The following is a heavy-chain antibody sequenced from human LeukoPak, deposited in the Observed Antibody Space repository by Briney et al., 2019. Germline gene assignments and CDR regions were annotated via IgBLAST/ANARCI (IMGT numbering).Heavy chain of an antibody. CDR2: ISYDGSNK. CDR1: GFTFRSYG. V-gene: IGHV3-30*18. J-gene: IGHJ6*03. Sequence: GGSLRLSCAGSGFTFRSYGMHWVRQAPGKGLEWVAVISYDGSNKYYADSVKGRFTISRDNSKNALYLQMNSLRAEDTAVYYCVKSDSGSGYYYYYMDVWGKGTTVTVSS. CDR3: VKSDSGSGYYYYYMDV. D-gene: IGHD3-10*01.